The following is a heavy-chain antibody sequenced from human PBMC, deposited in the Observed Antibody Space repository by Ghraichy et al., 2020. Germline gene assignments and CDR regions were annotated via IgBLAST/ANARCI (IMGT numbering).Heavy chain of an antibody. J-gene: IGHJ6*02. CDR3: AKGSDFSAGGFFNGDSGMEV. D-gene: IGHD4-17*01. Sequence: GGSLRLSCGASGFMLRIYAMFWVRQAPGKGLEWVAGLSSDTNEAIYSDSVEGRFAVSRDRSKNALYLQMNSLRPEDTATYYCAKGSDFSAGGFFNGDSGMEVWGRGTTVTVSS. V-gene: IGHV3-30*18. CDR2: LSSDTNEA. CDR1: GFMLRIYA.